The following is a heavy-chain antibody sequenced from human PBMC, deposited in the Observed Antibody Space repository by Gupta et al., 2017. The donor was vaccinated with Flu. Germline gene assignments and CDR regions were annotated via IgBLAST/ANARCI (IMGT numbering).Heavy chain of an antibody. J-gene: IGHJ5*02. Sequence: QVQLVESGGGLVKPGGSLRLPCAASGFTFSDYYMSWIRQAPGKGLEWVSYISSSSSYTNYADSVKGRFTISRDNAKNSLYLQMNSLRAEDTAVYYCARGSEQQLRGWFDPWGQGTLVTVSS. CDR1: GFTFSDYY. D-gene: IGHD6-13*01. V-gene: IGHV3-11*05. CDR3: ARGSEQQLRGWFDP. CDR2: ISSSSSYT.